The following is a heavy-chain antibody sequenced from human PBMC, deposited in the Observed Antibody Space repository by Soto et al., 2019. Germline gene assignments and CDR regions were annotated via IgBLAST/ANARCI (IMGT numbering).Heavy chain of an antibody. D-gene: IGHD2-21*01. V-gene: IGHV5-51*01. CDR1: GYSFTSYW. CDR2: IYPGDSDT. Sequence: PGESLKISCKGSGYSFTSYWIGWVRQMPGKGLEWMGIIYPGDSDTRYSPSFQGQVTISADKSISTAYLQWSSLKASDTAMYYCARLRPGDIYYYYGMDVWGQGTTVTVSS. J-gene: IGHJ6*02. CDR3: ARLRPGDIYYYYGMDV.